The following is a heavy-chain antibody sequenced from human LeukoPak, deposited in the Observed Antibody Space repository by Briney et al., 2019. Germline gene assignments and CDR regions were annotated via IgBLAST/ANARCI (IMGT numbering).Heavy chain of an antibody. CDR3: ATAPHPYYYDSSGSHFDY. CDR1: GYTLTELS. CDR2: FDPEDGET. J-gene: IGHJ4*02. D-gene: IGHD3-22*01. Sequence: ASVKVSCNVSGYTLTELSMHWVRQAPGKGLEWMGGFDPEDGETIYAQKFQGRVTMTEDTSTDTAYMELSSLRSEDTAVYYCATAPHPYYYDSSGSHFDYWGQGTLVTVSS. V-gene: IGHV1-24*01.